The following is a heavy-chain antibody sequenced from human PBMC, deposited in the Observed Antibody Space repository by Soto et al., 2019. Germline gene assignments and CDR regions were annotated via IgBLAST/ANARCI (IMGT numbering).Heavy chain of an antibody. CDR1: GFTFDDYA. CDR3: AKDTAFEVRGVIDY. Sequence: PGGSLRLSYAASGFTFDDYAMHWVRQAPGKGLEWVSGISWNSGSIDYADSVKGRFTISRDNAKNSLYLQMNSLRAEDTALYYCAKDTAFEVRGVIDYWGQGTLVSVSS. CDR2: ISWNSGSI. D-gene: IGHD3-10*01. V-gene: IGHV3-9*01. J-gene: IGHJ4*02.